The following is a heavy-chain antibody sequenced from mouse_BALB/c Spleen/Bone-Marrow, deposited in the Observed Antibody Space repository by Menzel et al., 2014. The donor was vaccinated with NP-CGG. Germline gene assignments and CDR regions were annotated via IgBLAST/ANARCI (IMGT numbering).Heavy chain of an antibody. CDR3: ARQGDYGSSWFAY. V-gene: IGHV5-2*01. CDR2: INSDGGST. CDR1: EYEFPSHD. D-gene: IGHD1-1*01. Sequence: EVMLVESGGGLVQPGESPKLSCESNEYEFPSHDMSWVRTTPEKRLELVAAINSDGGSTFYPDTMERRFIISRDNTKKTLYLQMSSLRSEDTALYYCARQGDYGSSWFAYWGQGTLVTVSA. J-gene: IGHJ3*01.